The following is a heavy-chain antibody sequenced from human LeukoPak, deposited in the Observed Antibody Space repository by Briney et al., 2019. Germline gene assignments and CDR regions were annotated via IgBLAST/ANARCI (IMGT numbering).Heavy chain of an antibody. V-gene: IGHV3-7*03. Sequence: GGSLRLSCAASGFTFSSYWMNWARQAPGKGLEWVASINHNGNVNYYVDSVKGRFTISRDNAKNSLYLQMSNLRAEDTAVYYCARERGEMAYYFDYWGQGTLVTASS. J-gene: IGHJ4*02. D-gene: IGHD5-24*01. CDR3: ARERGEMAYYFDY. CDR1: GFTFSSYW. CDR2: INHNGNVN.